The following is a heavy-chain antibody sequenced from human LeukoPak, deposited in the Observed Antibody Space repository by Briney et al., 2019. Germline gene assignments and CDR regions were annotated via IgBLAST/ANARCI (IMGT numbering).Heavy chain of an antibody. CDR3: ARGLEVAVAGTPYY. D-gene: IGHD6-19*01. J-gene: IGHJ4*02. CDR2: ISAYNGNT. Sequence: ASVKVSCKASGYTFTSYGISWVRQAPGQGLEWMGWISAYNGNTNYAQKLQGRVTMTRDTSTSTAYMELRSLRSDDTAVYYCARGLEVAVAGTPYYWGQGTLVTVSS. CDR1: GYTFTSYG. V-gene: IGHV1-18*01.